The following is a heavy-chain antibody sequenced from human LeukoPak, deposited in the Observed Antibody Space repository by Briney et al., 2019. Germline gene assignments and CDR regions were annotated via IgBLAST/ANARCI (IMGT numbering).Heavy chain of an antibody. CDR3: ARGLRQGSAWSWGPKEKSYQYMDV. Sequence: NSSETLSLTCGVSGGSFSSHYWTWIRQPPGKGLEWIGEINPRGSTNYNPSLESRVTVSADTSRNQLSLRLTSVTAADSAVYFCARGLRQGSAWSWGPKEKSYQYMDVWGTGTTVIVSS. J-gene: IGHJ6*04. V-gene: IGHV4-34*01. CDR1: GGSFSSHY. CDR2: INPRGST. D-gene: IGHD6-19*01.